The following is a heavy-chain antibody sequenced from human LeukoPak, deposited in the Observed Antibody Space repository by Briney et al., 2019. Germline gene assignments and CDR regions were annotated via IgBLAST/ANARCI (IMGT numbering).Heavy chain of an antibody. CDR3: ARETGYYYGSGSYQN. D-gene: IGHD3-10*01. CDR1: GLTVSSNY. V-gene: IGHV3-66*01. Sequence: PGGSLTLSCPASGLTVSSNYMSWARHAPGAGLGFVSFIYRGGNTYYANSVKGRFPISSNKSKNTLYCQMNRLRAEDTAVYYCARETGYYYGSGSYQNWGQGTLVTVSS. CDR2: IYRGGNT. J-gene: IGHJ4*02.